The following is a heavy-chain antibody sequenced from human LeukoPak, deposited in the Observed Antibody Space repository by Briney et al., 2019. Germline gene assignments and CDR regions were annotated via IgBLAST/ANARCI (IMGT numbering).Heavy chain of an antibody. CDR3: AKGSDYYDSSTDY. CDR1: GFTFSSYG. Sequence: GGSLRLSCAASGFTFSSYGMSCVRQAPGKGLEWVSAISGSGGSTYYADSVKGRFTISRDNSKNTLYLQMNSLRAEDTAVYYCAKGSDYYDSSTDYWGQETLVTVVS. J-gene: IGHJ4*02. D-gene: IGHD3-22*01. V-gene: IGHV3-23*01. CDR2: ISGSGGST.